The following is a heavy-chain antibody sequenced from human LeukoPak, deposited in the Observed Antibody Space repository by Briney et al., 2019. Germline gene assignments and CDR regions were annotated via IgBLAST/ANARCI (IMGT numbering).Heavy chain of an antibody. Sequence: PGGSLRLSCAASGFTFSSYALSWVRQAPGKGLEWVSAISGSGGSTYYADSVKGRFTISRDNSKNTLYLQMNSLRAEDTAVYYCAREYVVPAATGSQYSSSSMGGVYWGQGTLVTVSS. CDR2: ISGSGGST. CDR1: GFTFSSYA. CDR3: AREYVVPAATGSQYSSSSMGGVY. V-gene: IGHV3-23*01. D-gene: IGHD2-2*01. J-gene: IGHJ4*02.